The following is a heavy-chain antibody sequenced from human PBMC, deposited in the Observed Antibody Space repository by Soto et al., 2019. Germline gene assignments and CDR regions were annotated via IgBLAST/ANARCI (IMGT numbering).Heavy chain of an antibody. J-gene: IGHJ4*02. CDR2: ISDDGSTA. CDR1: GFTFSAYW. Sequence: GGSLRLSCAVSGFTFSAYWMHWVRQVPGKGLTWVSRISDDGSTATYADSVKGRFVISGDNAKDTLYLQMNSLRAEDTAVYYCARYSGYSYGYSPFFDYWGQGTLVTVSS. D-gene: IGHD5-18*01. V-gene: IGHV3-74*01. CDR3: ARYSGYSYGYSPFFDY.